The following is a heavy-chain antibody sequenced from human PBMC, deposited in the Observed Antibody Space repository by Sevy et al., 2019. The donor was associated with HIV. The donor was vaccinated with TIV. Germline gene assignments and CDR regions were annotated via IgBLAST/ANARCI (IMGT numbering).Heavy chain of an antibody. Sequence: GGSLRLSCVASGFTFSSYTMNWVRQAPGKGLEWVSSIRSSSSYIYYADPVKGRFTISRDNAKNSLYLQMNSLRDEDTAVYYCARGGCTSSSCYLFDYWGQGTLVTVSS. CDR2: IRSSSSYI. CDR1: GFTFSSYT. CDR3: ARGGCTSSSCYLFDY. J-gene: IGHJ4*02. D-gene: IGHD2-2*01. V-gene: IGHV3-21*01.